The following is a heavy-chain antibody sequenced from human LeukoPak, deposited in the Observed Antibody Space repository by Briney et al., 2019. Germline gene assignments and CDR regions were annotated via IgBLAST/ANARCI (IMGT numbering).Heavy chain of an antibody. J-gene: IGHJ3*02. D-gene: IGHD3-22*01. CDR1: GYSFTSYW. V-gene: IGHV5-51*01. Sequence: GESLKISCKGSGYSFTSYWIGWVRQMPGKGLEWMGIIYPGDSDTRYSPSFQGQVTISADKSTSTAYLQWSSLKASDTAMYYCARRHYYDSSGLMDEDVFDIWGQGTMVAVSP. CDR2: IYPGDSDT. CDR3: ARRHYYDSSGLMDEDVFDI.